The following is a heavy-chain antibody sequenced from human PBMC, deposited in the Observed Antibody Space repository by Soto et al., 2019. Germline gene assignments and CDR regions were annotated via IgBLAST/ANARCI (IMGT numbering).Heavy chain of an antibody. CDR3: ARSIVVVTSFDY. CDR1: GYTFTSYY. J-gene: IGHJ4*02. D-gene: IGHD3-22*01. Sequence: ASVKVSCKASGYTFTSYYMHWVRQAPGQRLEWMGWINAGNGNTKYSQKFQGRVTITRDTSASTAYMELSSLRSEDTAVYYCARSIVVVTSFDYWGRGTLVTVSS. V-gene: IGHV1-3*01. CDR2: INAGNGNT.